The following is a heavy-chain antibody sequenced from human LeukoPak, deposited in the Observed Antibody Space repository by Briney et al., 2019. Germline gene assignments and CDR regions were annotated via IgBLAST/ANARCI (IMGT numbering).Heavy chain of an antibody. CDR2: ISGSGGNT. Sequence: GGSLRLSCAASGFTFSSFAMTWVRQAPGKGLEWVSLISGSGGNTYYADSVKGRFTISRDNSKNTLYLQMNSLRAEDTAVYHCAKDIQCTYWGQGTLVTVSS. CDR1: GFTFSSFA. V-gene: IGHV3-23*01. CDR3: AKDIQCTY. J-gene: IGHJ4*02. D-gene: IGHD2-21*01.